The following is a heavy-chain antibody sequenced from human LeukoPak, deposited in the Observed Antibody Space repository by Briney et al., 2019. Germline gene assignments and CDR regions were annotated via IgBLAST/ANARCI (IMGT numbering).Heavy chain of an antibody. CDR3: ARGGGLDV. CDR1: GFTFSSYW. D-gene: IGHD3-16*01. CDR2: INYNGNVN. Sequence: GGSLRLSCAASGFTFSSYWMNWARQAPGKGLEWVASINYNGNVNYYVDSVKGRFTISRDNAKNSLYLQMSNLRAEDTAVYFCARGGGLDVWGRGATVTVSS. V-gene: IGHV3-7*03. J-gene: IGHJ6*02.